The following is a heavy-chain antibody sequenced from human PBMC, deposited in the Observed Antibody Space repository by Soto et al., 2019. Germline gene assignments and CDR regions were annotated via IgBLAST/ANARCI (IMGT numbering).Heavy chain of an antibody. J-gene: IGHJ4*02. CDR2: IDPYDSYT. D-gene: IGHD3-9*01. Sequence: SCKASGYSFRNYWISWVRQVPGKGLEWMGRIDPYDSYTDYSPSFQGHVTISVDKSNSTAYLQWSSLKASDTAMYYCARSSYYDILTGLSDYWGQGTLVTVSS. V-gene: IGHV5-10-1*01. CDR1: GYSFRNYW. CDR3: ARSSYYDILTGLSDY.